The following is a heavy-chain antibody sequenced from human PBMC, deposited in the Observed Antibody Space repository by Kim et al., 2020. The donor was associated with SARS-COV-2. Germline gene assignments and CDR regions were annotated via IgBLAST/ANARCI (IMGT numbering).Heavy chain of an antibody. D-gene: IGHD3-3*01. V-gene: IGHV1-18*04. CDR2: ISAYNGNT. CDR1: GYTFTSYG. J-gene: IGHJ6*02. CDR3: AREGENYDFWSGYHYGMDV. Sequence: ASVKVSCKASGYTFTSYGISWVRQAPGQGLEWMGWISAYNGNTNYAQKLQGRVTMTTDTSTSTAYMELRSLRSDDTAVYYCAREGENYDFWSGYHYGMDVWGQGSTVTVSS.